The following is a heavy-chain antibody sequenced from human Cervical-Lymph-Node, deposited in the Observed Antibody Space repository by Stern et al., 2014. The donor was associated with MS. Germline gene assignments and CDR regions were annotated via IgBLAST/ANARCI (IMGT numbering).Heavy chain of an antibody. CDR3: ARAAYSTSSYNY. CDR2: IITIFGTA. J-gene: IGHJ4*02. CDR1: GGTFNTNV. V-gene: IGHV1-69*01. D-gene: IGHD6-6*01. Sequence: VQLVQSGAEVKKPGSSVKVSCKASGGTFNTNVISWVRQAPGQGLEWMGGIITIFGTALYAPKFQGRVTITPNESTRATHMELSSLRSEDTAVYYCARAAYSTSSYNYWGQGTLVIVSS.